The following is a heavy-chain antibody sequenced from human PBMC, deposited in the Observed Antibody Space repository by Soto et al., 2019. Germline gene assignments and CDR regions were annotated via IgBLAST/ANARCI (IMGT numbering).Heavy chain of an antibody. CDR1: GGTFSSYA. D-gene: IGHD5-18*01. CDR2: IIPIFGTA. Sequence: QVQLVQSGAEVKKPGSSVKVSCKASGGTFSSYAISWVRQAPGQGLEWMGGIIPIFGTANYAQKFQGRVTITADESTSTAYMGLSSLRSEDTAVYYCARLSNSYGYSISGYWGQGTLVTVSS. V-gene: IGHV1-69*01. CDR3: ARLSNSYGYSISGY. J-gene: IGHJ4*02.